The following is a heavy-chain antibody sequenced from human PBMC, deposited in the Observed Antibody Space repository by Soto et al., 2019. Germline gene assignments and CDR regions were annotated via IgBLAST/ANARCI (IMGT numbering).Heavy chain of an antibody. CDR3: ARASAGIAAAGTNFDY. Sequence: QVQLVQSGAEVKKPGASVNVSCKASGYTFTGYYMHWVRQAPGQGLEWMGWINPNSGGTNYAQKFQGWVTMTRDTSISTAYMELSRLRSDDTAVYYCARASAGIAAAGTNFDYWGQGTLVTVSS. CDR1: GYTFTGYY. CDR2: INPNSGGT. V-gene: IGHV1-2*04. D-gene: IGHD6-13*01. J-gene: IGHJ4*02.